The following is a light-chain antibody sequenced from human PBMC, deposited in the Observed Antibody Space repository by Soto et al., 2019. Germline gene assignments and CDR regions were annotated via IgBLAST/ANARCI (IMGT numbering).Light chain of an antibody. V-gene: IGLV2-8*01. CDR2: DVT. J-gene: IGLJ3*02. CDR3: NSYAGSDNYVL. Sequence: QSALTQPPSASGSPGQSVTISCTGTSSDVGGYNYVSWYQQHPGKAPKLIIYDVTKRPSGVPDRFSGSKSGNTASMTVSGLQAEDEADYFCNSYAGSDNYVLFGGGTKVTVL. CDR1: SSDVGGYNY.